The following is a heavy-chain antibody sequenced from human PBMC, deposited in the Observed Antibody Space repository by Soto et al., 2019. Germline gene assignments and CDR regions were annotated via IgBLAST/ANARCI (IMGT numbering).Heavy chain of an antibody. V-gene: IGHV1-18*01. CDR1: GYTFTRYG. J-gene: IGHJ6*02. D-gene: IGHD3-16*01. CDR2: INTYNGNT. CDR3: AMVDVYVTPSPQDV. Sequence: QVQLVQSGAEVMNPGASVKLSCKASGYTFTRYGIGWARQAPGQGLEWMGWINTYNGNTNYAQNVQGRVTLTTDTSTSTAYMELRSLRSNDTAIYYCAMVDVYVTPSPQDVWGQGTTVIVSS.